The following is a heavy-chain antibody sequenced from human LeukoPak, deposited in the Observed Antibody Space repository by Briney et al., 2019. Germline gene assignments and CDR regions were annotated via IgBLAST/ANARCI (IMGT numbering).Heavy chain of an antibody. CDR1: GATFSDYS. Sequence: GGSLRLSCAASGATFSDYSMNWVRQAPGKGLEWVSSISSNSRNIYYGDSVKGRFIISRDNPKTSLYLQMNSLRAADTAVYYCVRDVYGSRTYWPHYFAYWGQGTLVTVSS. CDR2: ISSNSRNI. CDR3: VRDVYGSRTYWPHYFAY. V-gene: IGHV3-21*01. D-gene: IGHD3-10*01. J-gene: IGHJ4*02.